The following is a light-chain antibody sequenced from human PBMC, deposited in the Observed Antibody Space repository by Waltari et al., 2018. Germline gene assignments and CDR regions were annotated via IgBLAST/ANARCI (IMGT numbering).Light chain of an antibody. Sequence: DIQMTQSPSSLSASVGDRVTITCWAGQSISVYLNWYQQRPGKAPKLLIYDASTLQSGVPSRFSGSGSVTDFTLTISSLQPEDFATYYGQQSYSTPATFGQGTRLEIK. V-gene: IGKV1-39*01. CDR3: QQSYSTPAT. CDR1: QSISVY. J-gene: IGKJ5*01. CDR2: DAS.